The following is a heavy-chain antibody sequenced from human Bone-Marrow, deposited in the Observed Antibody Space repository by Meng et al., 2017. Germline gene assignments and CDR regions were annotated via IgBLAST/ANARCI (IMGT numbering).Heavy chain of an antibody. CDR3: ARELSGFDSSSWSERLPLFNLDY. CDR2: ISSSSSYI. D-gene: IGHD6-13*01. CDR1: GFTFSSYS. V-gene: IGHV3-21*01. Sequence: GESLKISCAASGFTFSSYSMNWVRQAPGKGLEWVSSISSSSSYIYYADSVKGRFTISRDNAKNSLYLQMSSLRAEDTAVYYCARELSGFDSSSWSERLPLFNLDYWGQGTLVTVSS. J-gene: IGHJ4*02.